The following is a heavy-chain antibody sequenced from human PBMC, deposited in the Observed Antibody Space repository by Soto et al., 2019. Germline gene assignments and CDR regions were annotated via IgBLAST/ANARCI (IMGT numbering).Heavy chain of an antibody. CDR3: ASEGAVVGVETARLDY. D-gene: IGHD5-18*01. CDR2: INPSGGST. Sequence: QVQLVQSGAEVKKPGASVKVSCKASGYTFTSYYMHWVRQAPGQGLEWMGIINPSGGSTSYAQKFQGRVTMTRDTSTSTVYMELSRLRSEDTAVYYCASEGAVVGVETARLDYWGQGTLVTVSS. V-gene: IGHV1-46*01. CDR1: GYTFTSYY. J-gene: IGHJ4*02.